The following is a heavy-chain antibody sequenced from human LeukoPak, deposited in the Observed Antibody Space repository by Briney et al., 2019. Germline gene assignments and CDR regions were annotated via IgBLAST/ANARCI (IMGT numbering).Heavy chain of an antibody. Sequence: SETLSLTCAVYGGSFSGYYWSWIRQPAGKGLEWIGRIYTSGSTNYNPSLKSRVTMSVDTSKNQFSLKLSSVTAADTAVYYCARFGEFSDWFDPWGQGTLVTVSS. CDR2: IYTSGST. V-gene: IGHV4-59*10. D-gene: IGHD3-10*01. CDR3: ARFGEFSDWFDP. CDR1: GGSFSGYY. J-gene: IGHJ5*02.